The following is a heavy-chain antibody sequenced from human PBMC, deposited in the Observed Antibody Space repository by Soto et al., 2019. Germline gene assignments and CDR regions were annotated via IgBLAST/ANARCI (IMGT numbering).Heavy chain of an antibody. Sequence: QVQLQQWGAGLLKPSETLSLTCAVYGGSFSGYYWSWIRQPPGKGLEWIGEINHSGSTNYNPSLKSRVTRSVDTSKNQCSLKLSSVTAADTAVYYCARRDGVVVVGVYYFDYWGQGTLVTVSS. CDR1: GGSFSGYY. CDR2: INHSGST. D-gene: IGHD2-15*01. V-gene: IGHV4-34*01. J-gene: IGHJ4*02. CDR3: ARRDGVVVVGVYYFDY.